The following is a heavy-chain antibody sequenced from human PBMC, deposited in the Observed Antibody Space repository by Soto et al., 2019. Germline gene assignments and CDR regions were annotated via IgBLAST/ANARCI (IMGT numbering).Heavy chain of an antibody. CDR3: VQSRCGGDCLQSYSSHSYYGLDV. J-gene: IGHJ6*02. CDR1: GFSLSTTGVG. D-gene: IGHD2-21*02. CDR2: IYWDDDK. V-gene: IGHV2-5*02. Sequence: QITLKESGPTLVKPTQTLTLTCTFSGFSLSTTGVGVGWIRQPPGKALEWLALIYWDDDKRYNPSLNSRLTIPTDTSKNQVVLAMPNLAPVDTATYYCVQSRCGGDCLQSYSSHSYYGLDVWGQGTTVTVSS.